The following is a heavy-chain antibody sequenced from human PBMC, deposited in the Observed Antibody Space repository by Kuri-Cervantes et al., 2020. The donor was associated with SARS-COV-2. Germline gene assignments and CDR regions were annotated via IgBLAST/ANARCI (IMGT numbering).Heavy chain of an antibody. V-gene: IGHV4-39*07. Sequence: SETLSLTCTVSGGSISSSSYYWSWIRQPPGKGLEWIGEINHSGSTNYNPSLKSRVTISVDTSKNQFSLKLSSVTAADTAVYYCARGGRYCSSTSCPVWFDPWGQGTLVTVSS. CDR2: INHSGST. D-gene: IGHD2-2*01. CDR3: ARGGRYCSSTSCPVWFDP. J-gene: IGHJ5*02. CDR1: GGSISSSSYY.